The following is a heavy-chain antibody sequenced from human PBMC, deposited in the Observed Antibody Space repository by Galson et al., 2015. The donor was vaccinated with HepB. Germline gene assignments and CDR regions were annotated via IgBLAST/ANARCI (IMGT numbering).Heavy chain of an antibody. CDR1: GFTVSSNY. V-gene: IGHV3-66*01. CDR2: IYSGGST. CDR3: ARAYSSSPRGYFQH. D-gene: IGHD6-13*01. J-gene: IGHJ1*01. Sequence: SLRLSCAASGFTVSSNYMSWVRQAPGKGLEWVSVIYSGGSTYYADSVKGRFTISRDNSKNTLYLQMNSLRAEDTAVYYCARAYSSSPRGYFQHWGQGTLVTVSS.